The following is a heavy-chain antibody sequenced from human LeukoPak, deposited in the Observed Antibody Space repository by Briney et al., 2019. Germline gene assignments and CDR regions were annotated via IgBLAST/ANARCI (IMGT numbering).Heavy chain of an antibody. V-gene: IGHV3-23*01. CDR2: ISGSGGST. D-gene: IGHD5-12*01. Sequence: GGSLRLSCAASGFTFSSYAMSWVRQAPGKGLEWVPAISGSGGSTYYADSVKGRFTISRDNSKNTLYLQMNSLRAEDTAVYYCAKYRKRGYSGYGFDYWGQGTLVTVSS. J-gene: IGHJ4*02. CDR1: GFTFSSYA. CDR3: AKYRKRGYSGYGFDY.